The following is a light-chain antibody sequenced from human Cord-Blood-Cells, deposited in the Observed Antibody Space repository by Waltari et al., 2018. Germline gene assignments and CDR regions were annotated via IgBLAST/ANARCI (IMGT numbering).Light chain of an antibody. CDR1: QSVSSN. Sequence: EIVMTQSPATLSVSPGERATLSCRASQSVSSNIAWYQQKPGQAPRHLIYGASTRATGIPARFSGSGSGTEFTRPISSLQSEDFAVYYCQQYNNWPLTVGGGTKVEIK. CDR3: QQYNNWPLT. V-gene: IGKV3-15*01. J-gene: IGKJ4*01. CDR2: GAS.